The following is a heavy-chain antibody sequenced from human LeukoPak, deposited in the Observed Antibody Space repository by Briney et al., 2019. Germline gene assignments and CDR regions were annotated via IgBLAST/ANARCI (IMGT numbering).Heavy chain of an antibody. CDR3: ASGSVDFCSSTSCPVYYFDY. CDR2: IYYSGST. J-gene: IGHJ4*02. D-gene: IGHD2-2*01. CDR1: GGSISSGDYY. Sequence: SQTLSLTCTVSGGSISSGDYYWSWIRQPPGKGLEWIGYIYYSGSTYYNPSLKSRVTTSVDTSKNQFSLKLSSVTAADTAVYYCASGSVDFCSSTSCPVYYFDYWGQGTLVTVSS. V-gene: IGHV4-30-4*01.